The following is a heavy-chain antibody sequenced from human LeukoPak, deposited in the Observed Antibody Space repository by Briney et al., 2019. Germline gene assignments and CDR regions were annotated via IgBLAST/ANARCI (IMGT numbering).Heavy chain of an antibody. CDR3: AKSGGYGLIDY. D-gene: IGHD6-25*01. J-gene: IGHJ4*01. CDR1: GYSISSGYY. CDR2: IYSSGST. Sequence: SETLSLTCTVSGYSISSGYYWGWIRQPPGKGLEWIGSIYSSGSTYYNSSLKSRVTISIDTSKNQVSLKMSSVTAADTAVYYCAKSGGYGLIDYWGQGTLVTVSS. V-gene: IGHV4-38-2*02.